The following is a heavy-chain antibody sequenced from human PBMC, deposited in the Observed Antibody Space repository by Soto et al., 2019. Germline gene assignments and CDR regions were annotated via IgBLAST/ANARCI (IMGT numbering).Heavy chain of an antibody. J-gene: IGHJ6*02. Sequence: GGSLRLSCAASGFTFSSYDMHWVRQATGKGLEWVSAIGTAGDTYYPGSVKGRFTISRENAKNSLYLQMNSLRAEDTAVYYCARGLKRDSSSSWYYYYYGMDVWGQGTTVTVSS. V-gene: IGHV3-13*01. CDR2: IGTAGDT. CDR1: GFTFSSYD. CDR3: ARGLKRDSSSSWYYYYYGMDV. D-gene: IGHD6-13*01.